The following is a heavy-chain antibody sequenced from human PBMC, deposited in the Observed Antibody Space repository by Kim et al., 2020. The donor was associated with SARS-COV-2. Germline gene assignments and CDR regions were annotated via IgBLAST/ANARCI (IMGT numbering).Heavy chain of an antibody. CDR3: ARTPDYGDPEFDY. J-gene: IGHJ4*02. V-gene: IGHV2-70*01. Sequence: YYSKSLKTRINSSKDTSKSQVVLTMTNMDPVDTATYYCARTPDYGDPEFDYWGQGTLVTVSS. D-gene: IGHD4-17*01.